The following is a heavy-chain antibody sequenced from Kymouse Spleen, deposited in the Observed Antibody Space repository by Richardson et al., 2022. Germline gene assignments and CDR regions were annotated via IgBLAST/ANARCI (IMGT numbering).Heavy chain of an antibody. J-gene: IGHJ6*02. CDR2: INSDGSST. D-gene: IGHD6-19*01. V-gene: IGHV3-74*01. Sequence: EVQLVESGGGLVQPGGSLRLSCAASGFTFSSYWMHWVRQAPGKGLVWVSRINSDGSSTSYADSVKGRFTISRDNAKNTLYLQMNSLRAEDTAVYYCARERDSSGWSYYYYYGMDVWGQGTTVTVSS. CDR3: ARERDSSGWSYYYYYGMDV. CDR1: GFTFSSYW.